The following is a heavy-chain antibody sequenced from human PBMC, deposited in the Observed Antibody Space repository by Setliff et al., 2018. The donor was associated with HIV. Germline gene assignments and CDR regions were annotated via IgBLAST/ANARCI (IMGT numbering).Heavy chain of an antibody. V-gene: IGHV4-59*11. CDR2: IYYSGST. J-gene: IGHJ3*02. D-gene: IGHD1-26*01. CDR1: GGSISSHY. Sequence: PSETLSLTCTVSGGSISSHYWSWIRQPPGKGLEWIGYIYYSGSTNYNPSLKSRVTISVDTSQNQFSLKMSSVTAADAAVYYCARDFQWELLPTDGFDIWGQGTMVTVSS. CDR3: ARDFQWELLPTDGFDI.